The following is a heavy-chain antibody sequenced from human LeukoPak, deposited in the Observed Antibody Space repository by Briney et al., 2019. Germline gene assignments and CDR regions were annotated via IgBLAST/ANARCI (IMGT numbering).Heavy chain of an antibody. D-gene: IGHD6-19*01. CDR2: ISSSTSAI. CDR3: ARERLGWYKDY. CDR1: GFTFSSYS. V-gene: IGHV3-48*02. Sequence: GGSLRLSCAASGFTFSSYSFNWVRQAPGKGLEWISYISSSTSAIYYADSVKGRFTISRDNAKNSLYLQMESLRDDDTAVYYCARERLGWYKDYWGQGTLVTVSS. J-gene: IGHJ4*02.